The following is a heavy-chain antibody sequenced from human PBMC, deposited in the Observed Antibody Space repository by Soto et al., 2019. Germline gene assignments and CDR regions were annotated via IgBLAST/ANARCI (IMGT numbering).Heavy chain of an antibody. D-gene: IGHD6-6*01. J-gene: IGHJ4*02. Sequence: ASVKVSCKASGYTFTSYDINWVRQATGQGLEWMGWMNPNSGNTGYAQKFQGRVTMTRNTSISTAYMELSGLRSEDTAAYYCARGIAARVGLDYWGQGTLVTVSS. CDR2: MNPNSGNT. V-gene: IGHV1-8*01. CDR3: ARGIAARVGLDY. CDR1: GYTFTSYD.